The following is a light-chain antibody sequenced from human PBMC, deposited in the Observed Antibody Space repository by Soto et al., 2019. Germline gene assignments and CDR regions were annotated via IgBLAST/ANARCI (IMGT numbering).Light chain of an antibody. J-gene: IGKJ1*01. CDR1: QSVSSSY. V-gene: IGKV3-20*01. Sequence: EIVVTQSPGTLSLSPGERATLSCRASQSVSSSYLAWYQQKPGQAPRLLIYGASSRATGMPDRFSGSGSGTDFTLTISRLEPEDFAVYYCQQHGTSPRTFGQGTKVEIK. CDR3: QQHGTSPRT. CDR2: GAS.